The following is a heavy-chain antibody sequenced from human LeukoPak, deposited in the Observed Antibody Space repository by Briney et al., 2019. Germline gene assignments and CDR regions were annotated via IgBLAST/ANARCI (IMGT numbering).Heavy chain of an antibody. Sequence: GGSLRLSCAASGFTFSSYAMSWVRQAPGKGLEWVSYISNSGRTIYYADSVKGRFTISRDNSKNTLYLQMNSLRAEDTAVYYCAREKWERLLIWYFDYWGQGTLVTVSS. CDR1: GFTFSSYA. CDR3: AREKWERLLIWYFDY. J-gene: IGHJ4*02. V-gene: IGHV3-48*01. CDR2: ISNSGRTI. D-gene: IGHD1-26*01.